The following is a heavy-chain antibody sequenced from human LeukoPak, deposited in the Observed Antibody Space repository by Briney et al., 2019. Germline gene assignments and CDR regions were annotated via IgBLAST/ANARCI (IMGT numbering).Heavy chain of an antibody. CDR2: IYYSGST. CDR3: ARAGDIVVVPALNWFDP. D-gene: IGHD2-2*01. Sequence: SQTLSLTCTVSGGSISSGDYYWSWIRQPPGKGLEWIGHIYYSGSTYYNPSLKSRVTISVDTSKNQFSLTLSSVTAADTAVYYCARAGDIVVVPALNWFDPWGQGTLVTVSS. CDR1: GGSISSGDYY. V-gene: IGHV4-30-4*08. J-gene: IGHJ5*02.